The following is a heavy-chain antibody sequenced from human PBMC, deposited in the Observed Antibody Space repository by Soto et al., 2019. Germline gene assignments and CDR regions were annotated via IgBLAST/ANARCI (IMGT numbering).Heavy chain of an antibody. J-gene: IGHJ4*02. CDR2: ISSGSSYI. D-gene: IGHD6-19*01. CDR3: ARATTRIAVAPCDY. CDR1: GFTFSDYS. V-gene: IGHV3-21*01. Sequence: EVQLVKSGGGLVKPGGSLRLSCAASGFTFSDYSMNWVRQAPGKGLEWVSSISSGSSYIYYADSVKGRFTISRDNAKNSLYLQMNSLRAEDTAVYYCARATTRIAVAPCDYWRRGTLVTVSS.